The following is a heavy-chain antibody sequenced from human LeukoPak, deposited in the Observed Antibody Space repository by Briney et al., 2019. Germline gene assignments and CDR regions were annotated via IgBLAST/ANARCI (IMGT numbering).Heavy chain of an antibody. CDR1: GYTFTGYY. CDR2: INPNSGGT. D-gene: IGHD2-2*02. J-gene: IGHJ4*02. Sequence: ASVKVSCKASGYTFTGYYMHWVRQAPGQGLEWMGWINPNSGGTNYAQKFQGRVTMTRDTSISTAYMELSRLRSDDTAVYYCARLLSVVPAAIRDYWGQGTLVTVSS. CDR3: ARLLSVVPAAIRDY. V-gene: IGHV1-2*02.